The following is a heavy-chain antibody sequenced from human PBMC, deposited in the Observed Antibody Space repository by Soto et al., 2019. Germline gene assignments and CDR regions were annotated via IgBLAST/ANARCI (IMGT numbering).Heavy chain of an antibody. CDR3: AKVLRGGAMPGPDY. J-gene: IGHJ4*02. D-gene: IGHD3-16*01. V-gene: IGHV3-53*01. Sequence: GGSLRLSCAASGFTVSSYYMSWVRQAPGKGLEWVSVIYSGGSTYYADSVKGRFTISRDNSRNTLYLQMNSLRAEDTAVYYCAKVLRGGAMPGPDYWGQGTLVTVSS. CDR2: IYSGGST. CDR1: GFTVSSYY.